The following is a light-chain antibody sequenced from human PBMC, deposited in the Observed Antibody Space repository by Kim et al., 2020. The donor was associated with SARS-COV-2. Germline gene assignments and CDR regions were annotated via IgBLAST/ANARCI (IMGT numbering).Light chain of an antibody. Sequence: AWGRTIRITRQGGGLRTYYEAWCQQKPGGTAVIVITDENNRPSGMPHRFSGSISGSNASLTTTAAQPDDEADYYCCSSDGSGKHVEFGGGTKVTVL. J-gene: IGLJ2*01. CDR1: GLRTYY. V-gene: IGLV3-19*01. CDR3: CSSDGSGKHVE. CDR2: DEN.